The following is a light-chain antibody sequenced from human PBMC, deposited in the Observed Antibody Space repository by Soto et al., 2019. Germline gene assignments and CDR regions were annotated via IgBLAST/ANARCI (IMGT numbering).Light chain of an antibody. Sequence: DIVMTQSVDSLAVSLGERATINCKSSQSVLHSSNNKNYLTWYQQKPGQPPKLLIYWASTRESGVPDRFSGSGSGTDFTLTISSLQPEDFATYYCQQLNSYPITFGQGTRLEIK. V-gene: IGKV4-1*01. CDR2: WAS. CDR1: QSVLHSSNNKNY. J-gene: IGKJ5*01. CDR3: QQLNSYPIT.